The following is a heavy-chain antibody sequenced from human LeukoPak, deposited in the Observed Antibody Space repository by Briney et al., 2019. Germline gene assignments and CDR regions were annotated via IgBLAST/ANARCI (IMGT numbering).Heavy chain of an antibody. V-gene: IGHV4-38-2*02. CDR1: GYSISSGYY. D-gene: IGHD3-10*01. CDR2: IYHSGST. J-gene: IGHJ3*02. CDR3: AKSNGYGLVDI. Sequence: SETLSLTCTVSGYSISSGYYWGWIRQSPGKGLEWIGSIYHSGSTYYNPSLKSRVTISVDTSRNQFSLKLNSVTAADTAVYYCAKSNGYGLVDIWGQGTMVTVSS.